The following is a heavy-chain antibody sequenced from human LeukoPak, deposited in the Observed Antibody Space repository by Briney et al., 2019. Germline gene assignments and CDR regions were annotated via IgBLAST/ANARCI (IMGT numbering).Heavy chain of an antibody. J-gene: IGHJ6*03. Sequence: GRSLRLSCAASGFTFSSYGMHWVRQAPGKGLEWVAVISYDGSNKYYADSVKGRFTISRDNSKNTLYLQMNSLRAEDTAVYYCPPIYDFWSGDVYYYYYMDVWGKGTTVTVSS. CDR3: PPIYDFWSGDVYYYYYMDV. V-gene: IGHV3-30*03. CDR1: GFTFSSYG. D-gene: IGHD3-3*01. CDR2: ISYDGSNK.